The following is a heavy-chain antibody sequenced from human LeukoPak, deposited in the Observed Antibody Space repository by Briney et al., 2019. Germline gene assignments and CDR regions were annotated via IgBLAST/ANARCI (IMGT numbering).Heavy chain of an antibody. V-gene: IGHV4-38-2*02. CDR1: GCSISSGYY. J-gene: IGHJ4*02. D-gene: IGHD2-15*01. CDR2: IYHSGST. Sequence: PSETLSLTCTVSGCSISSGYYWGWIRQPPGKGLEWIGSIYHSGSTYYNPSLKSRVTISVDTSKNQFSLKLSSVTAADTAVYYCARILGYCSGGSCSYYFDYWGQGTLVTVSS. CDR3: ARILGYCSGGSCSYYFDY.